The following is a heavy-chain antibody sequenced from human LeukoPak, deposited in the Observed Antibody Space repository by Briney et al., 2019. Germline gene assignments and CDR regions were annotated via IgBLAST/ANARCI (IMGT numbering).Heavy chain of an antibody. J-gene: IGHJ4*02. CDR3: ARDPVPGSGRTY. CDR2: IYSGGST. CDR1: GFTVSSNY. D-gene: IGHD3-10*01. Sequence: GGSLRLSCAASGFTVSSNYMSWVRQAPGKGLEWVSVIYSGGSTYYADSVKGRFTISRDNSKNTLYLQMNSLRAEDTAVHYCARDPVPGSGRTYWGQGTLVTVSS. V-gene: IGHV3-66*01.